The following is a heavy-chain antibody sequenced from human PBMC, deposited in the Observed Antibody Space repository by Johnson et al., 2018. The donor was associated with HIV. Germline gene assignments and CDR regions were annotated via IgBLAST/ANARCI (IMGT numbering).Heavy chain of an antibody. CDR3: ARRRFSSGWYNDGLGAFDI. CDR1: GFTFSSYD. CDR2: IGTAGDT. J-gene: IGHJ3*02. Sequence: VQLVESGGGLVQPGGSLRLSCAASGFTFSSYDMHWVRQATGKGLEWVSAIGTAGDTYYPGSVKGRFTISSENSKNSLYLQLNSLRAGDTAVYYCARRRFSSGWYNDGLGAFDIWGQGTMVTVSS. D-gene: IGHD6-19*01. V-gene: IGHV3-13*01.